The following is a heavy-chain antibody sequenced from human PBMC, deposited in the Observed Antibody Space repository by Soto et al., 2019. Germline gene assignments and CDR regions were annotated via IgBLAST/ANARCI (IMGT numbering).Heavy chain of an antibody. CDR2: IYTSGST. D-gene: IGHD3-10*01. Sequence: PSETLSLTFTGSGGSISSYYWSWIRQPAGKGLEWIGRIYTSGSTNYNPSLKSRVTMSVDTSKNQFSLKLSSVTAADTAVYYCASFISEGSLCGMDVWGQGTTVTVSS. J-gene: IGHJ6*02. CDR3: ASFISEGSLCGMDV. CDR1: GGSISSYY. V-gene: IGHV4-4*07.